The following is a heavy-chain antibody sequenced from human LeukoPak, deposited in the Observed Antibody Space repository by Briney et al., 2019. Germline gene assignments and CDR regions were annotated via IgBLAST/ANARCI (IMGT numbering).Heavy chain of an antibody. V-gene: IGHV4-34*01. CDR1: GGSFSGYY. Sequence: PETLSLTCAVYGGSFSGYYWSWIRQPPGKGLEWTGEINHSGSTNYNPSLKSRVTISVDTSKNQFSLKLSSVTAADTAVYYCARVSPGVLVGAIDYWGQGTLVTVSS. CDR3: ARVSPGVLVGAIDY. D-gene: IGHD1-26*01. J-gene: IGHJ4*02. CDR2: INHSGST.